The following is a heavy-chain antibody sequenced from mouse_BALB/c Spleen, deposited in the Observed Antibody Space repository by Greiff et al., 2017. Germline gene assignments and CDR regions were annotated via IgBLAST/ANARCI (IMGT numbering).Heavy chain of an antibody. CDR3: ARAYYRYPFYAMDY. CDR1: GFSLTGYG. J-gene: IGHJ4*01. V-gene: IGHV2-6-7*01. Sequence: VQLVESGPGLVAPSQSLSITCTVSGFSLTGYGVNWVRQPPGKGLEWLGMIWGDGSTDYNSALKSRLSISKDNSKSQVFLKMNSLQTDDTARYYCARAYYRYPFYAMDYWGQGTSVTVSS. CDR2: IWGDGST. D-gene: IGHD2-14*01.